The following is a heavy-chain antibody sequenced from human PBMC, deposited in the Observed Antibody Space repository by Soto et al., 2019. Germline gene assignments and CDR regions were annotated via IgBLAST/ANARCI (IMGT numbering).Heavy chain of an antibody. V-gene: IGHV3-23*01. CDR1: GFTFSNYA. D-gene: IGHD5-18*01. CDR3: AKGRDTATEYFQY. Sequence: EVQLLESGGGLVQPGGSLRLSCAASGFTFSNYAMSWVRQAPGKGLEWVSGISGGGTSTYYADSVKGRFTISRDNSKNTVYLQMNSLRVDYTAVYYCAKGRDTATEYFQYWGQGILVTVSS. J-gene: IGHJ4*02. CDR2: ISGGGTST.